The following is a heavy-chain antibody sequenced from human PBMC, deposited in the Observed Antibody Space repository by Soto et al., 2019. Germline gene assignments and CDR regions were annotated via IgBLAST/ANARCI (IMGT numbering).Heavy chain of an antibody. J-gene: IGHJ4*02. Sequence: QVQLVESGGGVVQPGTSLRLSCAASGFTFSTYGMHWVRQAPGKGLDWVALIWYDGSRTHYAESVKGRFTISRDNSKNTLLLQMNSLRVEDTAVYYCAREQIGVAGSTYDYWGRGTLVTVSS. CDR2: IWYDGSRT. CDR3: AREQIGVAGSTYDY. D-gene: IGHD6-19*01. CDR1: GFTFSTYG. V-gene: IGHV3-33*01.